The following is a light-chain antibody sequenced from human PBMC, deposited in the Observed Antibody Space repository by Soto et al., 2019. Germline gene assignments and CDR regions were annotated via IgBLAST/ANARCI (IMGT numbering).Light chain of an antibody. CDR1: SSDVGSYNL. CDR3: CSYAGSSTFFYV. CDR2: EGS. J-gene: IGLJ1*01. V-gene: IGLV2-23*03. Sequence: QSVLTQPASVSGSAGQGGTSSCTGTSSDVGSYNLVSWYQQHPGKAPKLMIYEGSKRPSGVSNRFSGSKSGNTASLTISGLQAEGEADYYCCSYAGSSTFFYVFGTGTKLTVL.